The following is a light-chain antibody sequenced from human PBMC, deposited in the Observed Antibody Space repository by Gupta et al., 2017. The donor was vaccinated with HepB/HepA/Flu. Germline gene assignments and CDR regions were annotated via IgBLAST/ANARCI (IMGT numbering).Light chain of an antibody. CDR1: RTIANY. CDR3: QKDNSAPRT. V-gene: IGKV1-27*01. Sequence: DIQVTQSPSSLSASVGDRVTITCRTSRTIANYLAWYQQEPGKAPKLLIYAASTLQSGVPSRFSGSGSGTEFTLTISILQPEDVATYYCQKDNSAPRTFGQWTKVAIK. J-gene: IGKJ1*01. CDR2: AAS.